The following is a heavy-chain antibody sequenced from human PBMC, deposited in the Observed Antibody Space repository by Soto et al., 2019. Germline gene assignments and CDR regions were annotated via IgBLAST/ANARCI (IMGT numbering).Heavy chain of an antibody. D-gene: IGHD3-22*01. CDR1: GGSISSSSYY. J-gene: IGHJ4*02. CDR2: IYYSGST. CDR3: ARHPYDSSGYYYGRDYFDY. Sequence: QLQLQESGPGLVKPSETLSLTCTVSGGSISSSSYYWGWIRQPPGKGLEWIGSIYYSGSTYYNPSLKSRVTISVDTSKNQFSLKLSSVTAADTAVYYCARHPYDSSGYYYGRDYFDYWGQGTLVTVSS. V-gene: IGHV4-39*01.